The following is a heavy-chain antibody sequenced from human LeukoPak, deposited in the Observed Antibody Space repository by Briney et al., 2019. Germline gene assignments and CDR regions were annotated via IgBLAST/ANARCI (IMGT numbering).Heavy chain of an antibody. Sequence: SETLSLTCTVSGGSISSSSYYWGWIRQPPGKGLEWIGSIYYSGSTYYNPSLKSRVTISVDTSKNQFSLKLSSVSAADTAVYYCARGGKYYGSGSYYSPPFDYWGQGTLVTVSS. V-gene: IGHV4-39*01. J-gene: IGHJ4*02. CDR1: GGSISSSSYY. CDR2: IYYSGST. D-gene: IGHD3-10*01. CDR3: ARGGKYYGSGSYYSPPFDY.